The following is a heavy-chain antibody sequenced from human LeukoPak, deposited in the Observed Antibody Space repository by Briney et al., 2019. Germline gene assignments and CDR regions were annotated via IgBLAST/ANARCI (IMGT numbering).Heavy chain of an antibody. V-gene: IGHV3-48*01. J-gene: IGHJ3*02. CDR3: AKDRGGPAAFDI. Sequence: GTSLRLSCAASGFTFNTHAMHWVRQAPGKGLEWVSYISSSSSTIYYADSVKGRFTISRDSSKNTLYLQMNSLRTEDTAVYYCAKDRGGPAAFDIWGQGTMVTVSS. D-gene: IGHD3-16*01. CDR2: ISSSSSTI. CDR1: GFTFNTHA.